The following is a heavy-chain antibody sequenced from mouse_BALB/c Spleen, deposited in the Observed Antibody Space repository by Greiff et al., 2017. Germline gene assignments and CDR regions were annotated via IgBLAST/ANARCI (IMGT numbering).Heavy chain of an antibody. J-gene: IGHJ3*01. CDR3: AREGNWEWFAY. CDR1: GYTFTDYA. D-gene: IGHD4-1*01. Sequence: VQLQQSGAELVRPGVSVKISCKGSGYTFTDYAMHWVKQSHAKSLEWIGVISTYYGDASYNQKFKGKATMTVDKSSSTAYMELARLTSEDSAIYYCAREGNWEWFAYWGQGTLGTVSA. CDR2: ISTYYGDA. V-gene: IGHV1S137*01.